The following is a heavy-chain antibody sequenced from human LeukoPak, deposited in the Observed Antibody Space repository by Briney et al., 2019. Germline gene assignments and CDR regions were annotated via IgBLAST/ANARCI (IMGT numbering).Heavy chain of an antibody. V-gene: IGHV4-59*01. CDR3: ARGRARDSSGYPNY. Sequence: PSEALSLTCTVSGGSISGYYWCWIRQPPGKGLEWIGYVYYSGSTNYNPSLKNRATISIDTSKNQFSLKLRSVTTADTAVYYCARGRARDSSGYPNYWGQGILVTVSS. CDR1: GGSISGYY. CDR2: VYYSGST. D-gene: IGHD3-22*01. J-gene: IGHJ4*02.